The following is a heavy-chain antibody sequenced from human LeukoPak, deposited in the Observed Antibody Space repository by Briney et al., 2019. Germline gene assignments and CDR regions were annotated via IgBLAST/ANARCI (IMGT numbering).Heavy chain of an antibody. CDR1: GFTFSSYG. D-gene: IGHD3-10*01. J-gene: IGHJ6*03. V-gene: IGHV3-23*01. CDR2: ISGSGGST. CDR3: AKDRILWSFFFAYMDV. Sequence: GGTLRLSCAASGFTFSSYGMSWVRQAPGKGLEWVSAISGSGGSTYYADSVKGRFTISRDNSKNTLYLQMNSLRAEDTAVYYCAKDRILWSFFFAYMDVWGKGTTVTISS.